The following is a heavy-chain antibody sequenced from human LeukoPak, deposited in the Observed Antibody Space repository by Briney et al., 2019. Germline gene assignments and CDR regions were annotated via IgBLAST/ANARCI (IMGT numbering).Heavy chain of an antibody. Sequence: GGSLRLSCAASGFIFSDYYMSWIRQAPGKGLEWVSYIHSGDTTINYADSVRGRFTISRDNAKNSLYLQMNSLRAEDTAVYYCARGGRSRFDYWGQGTLVTVSS. CDR3: ARGGRSRFDY. V-gene: IGHV3-11*04. CDR2: IHSGDTTI. J-gene: IGHJ4*02. CDR1: GFIFSDYY.